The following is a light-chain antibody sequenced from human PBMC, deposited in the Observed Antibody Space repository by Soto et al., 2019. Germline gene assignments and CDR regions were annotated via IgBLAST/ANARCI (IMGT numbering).Light chain of an antibody. J-gene: IGLJ7*01. CDR2: GNT. CDR3: QSFDSNLSGAV. CDR1: SSNIGAGYD. V-gene: IGLV1-40*01. Sequence: QSVLTQPPSVSGAPGQRITISCTGSSSNIGAGYDVHWYQQLPGTAPKLLIYGNTYRPSGVPDRFSGSRSGTSASLAITGLQAEYAADSYGQSFDSNLSGAVFGGGTQLTVL.